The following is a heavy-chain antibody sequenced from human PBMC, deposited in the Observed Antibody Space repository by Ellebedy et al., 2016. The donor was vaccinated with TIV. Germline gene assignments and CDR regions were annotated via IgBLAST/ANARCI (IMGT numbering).Heavy chain of an antibody. Sequence: GESLKISCAASGFTFSNYDMHWVRQATGKGLEWVSAFTSAGDTYYPGSVKGRFTISRENAKNSLYLQMNSLRAGDTAVYYCARAAVAGLWYFDLWGRGTLVTVSS. CDR2: FTSAGDT. CDR3: ARAAVAGLWYFDL. V-gene: IGHV3-13*01. D-gene: IGHD6-19*01. CDR1: GFTFSNYD. J-gene: IGHJ2*01.